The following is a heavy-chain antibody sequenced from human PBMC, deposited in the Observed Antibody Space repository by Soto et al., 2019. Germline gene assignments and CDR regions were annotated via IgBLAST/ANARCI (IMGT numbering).Heavy chain of an antibody. D-gene: IGHD2-15*01. CDR2: IYTTGST. J-gene: IGHJ6*02. V-gene: IGHV4-4*07. Sequence: SETLSLTCSVSGGSIMSYYWTWIRQAAGKGQEWIVSIYTTGSTNYNPSLKGRVTMSVDTSKNQFSLRLRSVTAADTAVYYCARDIGRDGIDXWGQGTTVTVS. CDR3: ARDIGRDGIDX. CDR1: GGSIMSYY.